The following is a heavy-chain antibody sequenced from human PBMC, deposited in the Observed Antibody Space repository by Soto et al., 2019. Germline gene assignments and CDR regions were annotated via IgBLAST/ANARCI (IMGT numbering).Heavy chain of an antibody. CDR1: GFTFSSYP. J-gene: IGHJ4*02. D-gene: IGHD6-13*01. CDR2: VSGSGDTT. Sequence: GGSLRLSCAACGFTFSSYPMRWVRQAPGKGLEWVLTVSGSGDTTYYAGSVKGRFTISRDNSKNTLYLQMSSLRAEDTAIYYGARGTSSSWKNFDYWGQGTXVTVSS. CDR3: ARGTSSSWKNFDY. V-gene: IGHV3-23*01.